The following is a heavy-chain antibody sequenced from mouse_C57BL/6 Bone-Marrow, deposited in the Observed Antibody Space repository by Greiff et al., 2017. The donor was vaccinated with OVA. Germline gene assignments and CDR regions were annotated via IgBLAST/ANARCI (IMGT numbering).Heavy chain of an antibody. CDR1: GFSLTSYG. CDR3: AKKRFYYGRRDYAMDY. Sequence: VQLQQSGPGLVQPSQSLSITCTVSGFSLTSYGVHWVRQSPGKGLEWLGVIWRGGSTDYNAAFMSRLSITKDNSKSQVFFKMNRLQADDTAIYYCAKKRFYYGRRDYAMDYWGQGTSVTVSS. CDR2: IWRGGST. J-gene: IGHJ4*01. V-gene: IGHV2-5*01. D-gene: IGHD1-1*01.